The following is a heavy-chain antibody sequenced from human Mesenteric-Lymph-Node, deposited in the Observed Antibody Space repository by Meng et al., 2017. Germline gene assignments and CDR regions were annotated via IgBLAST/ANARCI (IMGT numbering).Heavy chain of an antibody. Sequence: ESLKISCAASGFTFSNSPMDWVRQAPGKGLEWIGSIYYSGSTYYNPSLKSRVTISVDTSKNQFSLKLSSVTAADTAVYYCARSQEVTHDAFDIWGQGTMVTVSS. CDR2: IYYSGST. CDR1: GFTFSNSP. J-gene: IGHJ3*02. CDR3: ARSQEVTHDAFDI. D-gene: IGHD5-18*01. V-gene: IGHV4-38-2*01.